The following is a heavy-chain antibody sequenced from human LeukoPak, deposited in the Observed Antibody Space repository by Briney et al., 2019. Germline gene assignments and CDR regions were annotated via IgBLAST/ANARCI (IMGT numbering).Heavy chain of an antibody. CDR3: ARDRGLRYFDWSPRENWFDP. CDR2: ISAYNGNT. CDR1: GYTFTSYG. Sequence: EASVTVSCKASGYTFTSYGISWVRQAPGQGLEWMGWISAYNGNTNYAQKLQGRVTMTTDTSTSTAYMELRSLRSDDTAVYYCARDRGLRYFDWSPRENWFDPWGQGTLVTVSS. D-gene: IGHD3-9*01. V-gene: IGHV1-18*01. J-gene: IGHJ5*02.